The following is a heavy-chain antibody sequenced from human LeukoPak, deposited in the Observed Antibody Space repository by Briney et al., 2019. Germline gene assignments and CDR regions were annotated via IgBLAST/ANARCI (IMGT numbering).Heavy chain of an antibody. CDR2: ITGNGGRT. Sequence: GGSLRLSCAASGFTFSSNAMSWVRQAPGKGLEWVSIITGNGGRTYYADSVKGRFTISRDNSKNTLSLQMNSLRADDTAVYYCAKDAVAPGSGGDYFDYWGQGTLVTVSS. V-gene: IGHV3-23*01. J-gene: IGHJ4*02. CDR3: AKDAVAPGSGGDYFDY. CDR1: GFTFSSNA. D-gene: IGHD3-10*01.